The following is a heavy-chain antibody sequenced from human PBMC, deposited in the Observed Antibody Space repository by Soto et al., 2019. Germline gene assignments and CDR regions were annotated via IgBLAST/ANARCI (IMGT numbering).Heavy chain of an antibody. CDR2: IYYSGRT. CDR3: ARFCTGGSCFNWFDP. V-gene: IGHV4-31*03. CDR1: GDSISSGGSGNYY. Sequence: SETLSLTCTVSGDSISSGGSGNYYWSWIRQHPGKGLEWIGCIYYSGRTYYNPSLKSRVTMSLDTSKNQFSLKLNSVTAADTAVYYCARFCTGGSCFNWFDPWGQGTLVTVSS. D-gene: IGHD2-15*01. J-gene: IGHJ5*02.